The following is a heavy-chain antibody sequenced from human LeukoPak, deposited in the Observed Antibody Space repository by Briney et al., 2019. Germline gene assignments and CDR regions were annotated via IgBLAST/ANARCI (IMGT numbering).Heavy chain of an antibody. CDR2: ISDSGGRT. V-gene: IGHV3-23*01. CDR1: GITLSNYG. J-gene: IGHJ4*02. Sequence: GGSLRLSCAVSGITLSNYGMSWVRQAPGKGLEWVAGISDSGGRTKYADSVKGRFTITRDNSKNTLYLQMNSLRAEDTAVYFCAKRGVVIRVILVGFHKEAYYFDSWGQGALVTVSS. CDR3: AKRGVVIRVILVGFHKEAYYFDS. D-gene: IGHD3-22*01.